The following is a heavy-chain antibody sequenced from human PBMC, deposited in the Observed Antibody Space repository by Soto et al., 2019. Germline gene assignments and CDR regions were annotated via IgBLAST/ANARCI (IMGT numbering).Heavy chain of an antibody. V-gene: IGHV3-23*01. J-gene: IGHJ4*02. CDR3: AKAIYDFMGGSDHHSYTDY. CDR1: GFTFHYYA. D-gene: IGHD3-16*02. CDR2: ISGSGAFT. Sequence: EPQLLESGGGLVQPGGSLRLSCETSGFTFHYYAMHWVRQAPGKGLEWVSGISGSGAFTFYADSVKGRFTISRESSKNTLYLQMNSLRVEDTAIYYCAKAIYDFMGGSDHHSYTDYWGQGTLVSVSS.